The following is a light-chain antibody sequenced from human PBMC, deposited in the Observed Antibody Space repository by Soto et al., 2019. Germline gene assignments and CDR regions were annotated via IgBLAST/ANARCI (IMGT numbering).Light chain of an antibody. CDR2: DAS. J-gene: IGKJ1*01. CDR3: QQYNSYSPWT. V-gene: IGKV1-8*01. CDR1: QGISSY. Sequence: AIRLTQSPSSFSASTGDGVTITCLASQGISSYLAWYQQKPGKAPKLLIYDASSLESGVPSRFSGSGSGTEFTLTISSLQPDDFATYYCQQYNSYSPWTFGQGTKVDIK.